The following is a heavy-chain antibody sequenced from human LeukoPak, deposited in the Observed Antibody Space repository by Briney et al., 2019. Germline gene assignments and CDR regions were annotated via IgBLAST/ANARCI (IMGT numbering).Heavy chain of an antibody. CDR2: IDYSGST. D-gene: IGHD3-10*01. J-gene: IGHJ4*02. CDR1: GGSVSSSSFY. Sequence: SETLSLTCTVSGGSVSSSSFYWGWIRQPPGKGLEWVGSIDYSGSTYYNPSLKTRVTISVDTSKNQFSLRLRSVTAADTALHYCARLRYYSGSGLPWYFDYWGQGTLVTVSS. V-gene: IGHV4-39*01. CDR3: ARLRYYSGSGLPWYFDY.